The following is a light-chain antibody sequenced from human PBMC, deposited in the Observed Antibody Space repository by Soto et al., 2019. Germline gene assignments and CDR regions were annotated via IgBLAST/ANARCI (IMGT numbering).Light chain of an antibody. V-gene: IGKV3-20*01. CDR1: QSVSSY. CDR3: QQYGSSSRT. J-gene: IGKJ1*01. CDR2: GAS. Sequence: DIVLTQSPGTLSLSPGERATLSCRASQSVSSYLAWYQQKPGQAPRLLIYGASSSATGIPDRFSGGGSGTDFTLTISRLDPVDFAVYYCQQYGSSSRTFGQGTNVEVK.